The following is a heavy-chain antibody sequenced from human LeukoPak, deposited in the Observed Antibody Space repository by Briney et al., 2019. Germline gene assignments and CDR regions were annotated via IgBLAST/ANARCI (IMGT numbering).Heavy chain of an antibody. Sequence: DNSRRWMYHEKGKGLEWVSYISSSGSTIYYADSVKGRFTISRDNAKDSLYLQMNSLRAEDTAVYYCARGYDDTAFDIWGQGTMVTVSS. CDR3: ARGYDDTAFDI. CDR2: ISSSGSTI. D-gene: IGHD3-22*01. V-gene: IGHV3-11*01. J-gene: IGHJ3*02. CDR1: DNS.